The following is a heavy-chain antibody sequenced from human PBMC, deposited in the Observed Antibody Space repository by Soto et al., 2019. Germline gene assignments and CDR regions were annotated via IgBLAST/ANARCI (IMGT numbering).Heavy chain of an antibody. CDR1: GFTFSGSA. V-gene: IGHV3-73*01. CDR3: TSGYDSSGYVYYYYGMDV. CDR2: IRSKANSYAT. D-gene: IGHD3-22*01. J-gene: IGHJ6*02. Sequence: GGSLRLSCAASGFTFSGSAMHWVRQASGKGLEWVGRIRSKANSYATAYAASVKGRFTISRDDSKNTAYLQMNSLKTEDTAVYYCTSGYDSSGYVYYYYGMDVWGQGTTVTVSS.